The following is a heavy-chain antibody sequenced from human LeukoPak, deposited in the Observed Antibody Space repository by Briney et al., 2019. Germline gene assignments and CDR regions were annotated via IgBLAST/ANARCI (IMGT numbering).Heavy chain of an antibody. CDR3: ARASSTENYFDY. V-gene: IGHV1-2*02. CDR1: GYTFTGYY. Sequence: ASVKVSCKASGYTFTGYYMHWVRQAPGQGLEWMGWINPNSGGTNYAQKFQGRVTMTRDTSISTAYMELSRLRSDDTAVYYCARASSTENYFDYWGQGTLVTVSS. D-gene: IGHD1-1*01. CDR2: INPNSGGT. J-gene: IGHJ4*02.